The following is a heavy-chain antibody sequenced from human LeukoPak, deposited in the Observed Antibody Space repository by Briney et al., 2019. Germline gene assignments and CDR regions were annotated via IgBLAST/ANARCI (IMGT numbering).Heavy chain of an antibody. CDR2: IYYSGST. Sequence: SETLSLTCTVSGGSISSYYWSCIRQPPGKRLEWIGYIYYSGSTNYNPSLKSRVTISVDASKSEFSLRLSSVSAADTAVYYCARGLGNSDWFDPWGQGTLVSVS. V-gene: IGHV4-59*01. CDR3: ARGLGNSDWFDP. D-gene: IGHD4-23*01. CDR1: GGSISSYY. J-gene: IGHJ5*02.